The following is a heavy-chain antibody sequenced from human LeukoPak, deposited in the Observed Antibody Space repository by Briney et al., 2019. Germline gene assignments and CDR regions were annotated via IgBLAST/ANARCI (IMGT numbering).Heavy chain of an antibody. J-gene: IGHJ4*02. CDR3: VTGFTTMAVDYFDY. Sequence: ASVKVSCKVSGKTLSDLSIHWLRQPPGKGLEWLGGSDPEDGERIYAQMFQGRVTMTEDTSIDAAYMELSSLRSEDTAVYYCVTGFTTMAVDYFDYWGQGTLVTVSP. V-gene: IGHV1-24*01. CDR2: SDPEDGER. CDR1: GKTLSDLS. D-gene: IGHD5-18*01.